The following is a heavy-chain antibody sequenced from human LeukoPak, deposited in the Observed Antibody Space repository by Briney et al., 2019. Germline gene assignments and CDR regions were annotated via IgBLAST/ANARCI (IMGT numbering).Heavy chain of an antibody. D-gene: IGHD3-10*01. CDR1: GFTFSSYA. V-gene: IGHV3-64*01. CDR3: ARNYYGSGSYSDFDY. J-gene: IGHJ4*02. CDR2: ISFNGGST. Sequence: GRSLRLSCAASGFTFSSYAMHWVRQAPGKGLEYVSGISFNGGSTYYANSVKGRFTISRDNSKNTLYLQMNSLRAEDTAVYYCARNYYGSGSYSDFDYWGQGTLVTVSS.